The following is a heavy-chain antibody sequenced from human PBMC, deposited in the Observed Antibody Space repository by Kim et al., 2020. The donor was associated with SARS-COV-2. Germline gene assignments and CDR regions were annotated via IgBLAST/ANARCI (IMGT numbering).Heavy chain of an antibody. Sequence: TKYSQKFQGRVTITRDTSANTAYVELRSLRSEDTSVYFCARAMAAAGSFDFWGQGTLVPVSS. D-gene: IGHD6-13*01. V-gene: IGHV1-3*01. CDR3: ARAMAAAGSFDF. J-gene: IGHJ4*02. CDR2: T.